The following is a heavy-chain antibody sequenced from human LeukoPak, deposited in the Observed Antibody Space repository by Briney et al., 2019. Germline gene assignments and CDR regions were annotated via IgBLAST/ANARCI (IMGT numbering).Heavy chain of an antibody. CDR1: GFTFSSYA. Sequence: GGSLRLSCVASGFTFSSYAMSWVRQAPGKGLEWVSAISVGGDNTYYADSVKGRFTISRDNSKNTLYLQMNSPRVEDTATYHCARYCITPSCGVSYYGMDVWGKGTTVTVSS. CDR3: ARYCITPSCGVSYYGMDV. V-gene: IGHV3-23*01. D-gene: IGHD2-15*01. CDR2: ISVGGDNT. J-gene: IGHJ6*04.